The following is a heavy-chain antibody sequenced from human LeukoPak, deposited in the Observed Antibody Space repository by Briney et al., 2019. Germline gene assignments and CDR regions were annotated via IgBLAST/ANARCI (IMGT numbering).Heavy chain of an antibody. D-gene: IGHD2-2*02. CDR1: GYSITSGYN. CDR3: VRYCSSTTCYTRAVDY. Sequence: SETLSLTCTVSGYSITSGYNWAWIRPPPGKVLEWIGSIYHSGSAYYNPSLKSRVTISVDTSKNQFSLKLSPVTAADTAVYYCVRYCSSTTCYTRAVDYWGQGTLVTVSS. J-gene: IGHJ4*02. V-gene: IGHV4-38-2*02. CDR2: IYHSGSA.